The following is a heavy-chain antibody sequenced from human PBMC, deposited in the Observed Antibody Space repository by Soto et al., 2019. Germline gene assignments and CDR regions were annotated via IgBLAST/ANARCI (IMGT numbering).Heavy chain of an antibody. CDR2: ISSSSSTI. D-gene: IGHD3-9*01. CDR1: GFTFSSYS. CDR3: IKWHTSNFDSFLFTGFAF. V-gene: IGHV3-48*01. Sequence: PGGSLRLSCAASGFTFSSYSMNWVRQAPGKGLEWVSYISSSSSTIYYADSVKGRFTISRDNSKNTLYLQMRSLRAEDAAAYYCIKWHTSNFDSFLFTGFAFGGRGPQDPVSS. J-gene: IGHJ4*02.